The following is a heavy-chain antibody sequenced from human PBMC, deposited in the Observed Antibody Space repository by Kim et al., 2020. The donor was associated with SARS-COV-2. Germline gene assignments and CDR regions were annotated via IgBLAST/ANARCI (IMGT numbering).Heavy chain of an antibody. CDR3: ARVNHRIAARPFRGWFDP. Sequence: SETLSLTCTVSGGSISSSSYYWGWIRQPPGKGLEWIGSIYYSGSTYYNPSLKSRVTISVDTSKNQFSLKLSSVTAADTAVYYCARVNHRIAARPFRGWFDPWGQGTLVTVSS. CDR2: IYYSGST. D-gene: IGHD6-6*01. J-gene: IGHJ5*02. CDR1: GGSISSSSYY. V-gene: IGHV4-39*07.